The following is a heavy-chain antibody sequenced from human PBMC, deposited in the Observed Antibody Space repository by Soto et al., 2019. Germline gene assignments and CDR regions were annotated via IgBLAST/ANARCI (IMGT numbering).Heavy chain of an antibody. CDR3: ARLNDGYSSSWYSDY. V-gene: IGHV4-61*01. CDR2: IYSSGST. CDR1: GGSVRSGSFY. Sequence: PSETLSLTCSVSGGSVRSGSFYWNWIRQPPGKGLEWIGYIYSSGSTNYNPSLKSRVSISLDTSKNQFSLKLNSVTAADTAVYYCARLNDGYSSSWYSDYWGQGTLVTVSS. D-gene: IGHD6-13*01. J-gene: IGHJ4*02.